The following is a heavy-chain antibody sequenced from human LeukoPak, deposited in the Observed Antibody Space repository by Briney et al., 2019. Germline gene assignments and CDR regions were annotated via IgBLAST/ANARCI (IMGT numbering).Heavy chain of an antibody. CDR2: MNPTDDYT. V-gene: IGHV1-46*01. CDR3: ARAADQHFDF. J-gene: IGHJ4*02. CDR1: EYTFTNYF. Sequence: ASVKVSCKASEYTFTNYFMHWVRQAPGQGLEWMGIMNPTDDYTEYAQKFQGRVTMTKDTSTSTVYMELSSLRSEDTAVYYCARAADQHFDFWGQGTLVTVSS.